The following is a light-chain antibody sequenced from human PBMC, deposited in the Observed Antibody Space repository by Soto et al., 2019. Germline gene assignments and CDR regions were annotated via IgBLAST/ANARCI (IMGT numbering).Light chain of an antibody. CDR1: QSVSSN. CDR2: GAS. J-gene: IGKJ1*01. Sequence: EIVMTQSLATLSVSPGERATLSFRAIQSVSSNLAWDQQEPGHAPRLLIYGASSRATGIPARFSGSGSGTEVTLTISILHAEYFAFYYCQQYNNWPSFGPGTKVDI. CDR3: QQYNNWPS. V-gene: IGKV3-15*01.